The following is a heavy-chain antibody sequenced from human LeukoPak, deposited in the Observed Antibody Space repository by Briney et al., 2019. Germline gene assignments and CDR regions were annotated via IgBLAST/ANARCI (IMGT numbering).Heavy chain of an antibody. D-gene: IGHD3-16*01. CDR2: INPNSGGT. V-gene: IGHV1-2*02. J-gene: IGHJ4*02. CDR1: GYTFTGYY. CDR3: ARVITGGVDY. Sequence: ASVKVSCKASGYTFTGYYMHWVRQAPGQGLEWMGWINPNSGGTNYAKKFQSRVTITRDTSISTAYMELSRLRSDDTAVYYCARVITGGVDYWGQGTLVTVSS.